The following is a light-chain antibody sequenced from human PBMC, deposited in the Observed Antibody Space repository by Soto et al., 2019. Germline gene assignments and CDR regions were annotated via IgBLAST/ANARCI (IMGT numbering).Light chain of an antibody. V-gene: IGKV3-15*01. J-gene: IGKJ1*01. CDR2: GAS. Sequence: EIVMTQSPGTLSVYPGEGATLSCRASQSVSSDLAWIQQKPGQAPRLLIYGASTRATGIPARFSGSGSGTEFTLTISSLQPEDFAVYSCQQYNSWPRTFGQGTKVEIK. CDR1: QSVSSD. CDR3: QQYNSWPRT.